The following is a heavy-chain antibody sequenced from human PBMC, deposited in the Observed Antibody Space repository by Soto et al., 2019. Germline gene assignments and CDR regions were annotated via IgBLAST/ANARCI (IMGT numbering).Heavy chain of an antibody. CDR1: GCAFTGYY. Sequence: ASVKVSCKASGCAFTGYYIHWLRQAPGQGLEWMGWINAHSGGTEYAQKFQGRVTLTRDTYIARDYLTLTSLTSDDTALYYCAKDLTRQLAYWLDPWGQGPQVTVSS. CDR2: INAHSGGT. D-gene: IGHD6-6*01. CDR3: AKDLTRQLAYWLDP. V-gene: IGHV1-2*02. J-gene: IGHJ5*02.